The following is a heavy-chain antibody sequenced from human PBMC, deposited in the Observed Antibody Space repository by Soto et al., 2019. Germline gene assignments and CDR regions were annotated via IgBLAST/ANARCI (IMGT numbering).Heavy chain of an antibody. CDR3: ARRGYFCSGGSCRLYYFDY. CDR2: IIPIFGTA. J-gene: IGHJ4*02. CDR1: GGTFSSYA. Sequence: SVRVSCKASGGTFSSYAISWVRQAPGQGLEWMGGIIPIFGTANYAQKFQGRVTITADESTSTAYMELSSLRSEDTAVYYCARRGYFCSGGSCRLYYFDYWGQGTLVTVSS. V-gene: IGHV1-69*13. D-gene: IGHD2-15*01.